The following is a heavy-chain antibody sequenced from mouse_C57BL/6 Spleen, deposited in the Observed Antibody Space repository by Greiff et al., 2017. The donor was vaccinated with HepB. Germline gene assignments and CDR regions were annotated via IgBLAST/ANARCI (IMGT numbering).Heavy chain of an antibody. CDR3: AREDHYAMDY. Sequence: QVQLQQPGAELVKPGASVKLSCKASGYTFTSYWMHWVKQRPGQGLEWIGMIHPKSGSTNYNEKFKSKAKLTVDKSSSTAYMQLSSLTSEDSAVYYCAREDHYAMDYWGQGTSVTVSS. J-gene: IGHJ4*01. V-gene: IGHV1-64*01. CDR2: IHPKSGST. CDR1: GYTFTSYW.